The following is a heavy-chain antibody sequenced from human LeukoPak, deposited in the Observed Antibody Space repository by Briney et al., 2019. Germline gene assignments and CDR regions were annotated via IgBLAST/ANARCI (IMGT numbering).Heavy chain of an antibody. D-gene: IGHD4-17*01. CDR3: ARVTVTSQVSIPNYYYYYYGMDV. CDR2: INPNSGDT. CDR1: GYTFTGYH. V-gene: IGHV1-2*06. J-gene: IGHJ6*02. Sequence: GASVKVSCKASGYTFTGYHMHWVRQAPGQGLEWMGRINPNSGDTNYAQKFQGRVTMTRDTSISTAYMELSRLRSDDTAVYYCARVTVTSQVSIPNYYYYYYGMDVWGQGTTVTVSS.